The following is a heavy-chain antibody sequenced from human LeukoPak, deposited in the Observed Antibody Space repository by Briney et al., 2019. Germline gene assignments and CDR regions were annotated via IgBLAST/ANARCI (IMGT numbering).Heavy chain of an antibody. CDR2: IYYSGST. CDR1: GGSISSYY. D-gene: IGHD1-1*01. Sequence: PSETLSLTCTVSGGSISSYYWNWIRQPPGKGLEWIGYIYYSGSTNYNPSLKSRVTISVDTSKNQFSLNLTSVTAADTAVYYCARRGRGTGTTSRFDPWGQGTLVTVSS. V-gene: IGHV4-59*08. CDR3: ARRGRGTGTTSRFDP. J-gene: IGHJ5*02.